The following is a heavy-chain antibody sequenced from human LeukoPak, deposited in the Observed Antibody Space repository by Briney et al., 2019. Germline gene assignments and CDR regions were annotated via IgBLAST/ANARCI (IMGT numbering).Heavy chain of an antibody. CDR3: ARDKVGDSAGLYYGMDV. V-gene: IGHV3-53*01. CDR2: IYSGGST. Sequence: GGSLRLSCAASGFTFSSYAMSWVRQAPGKGLEWVSVIYSGGSTYYADSVKGRFTISRDNSKNTLYLQMNSLRAEDTAVYYCARDKVGDSAGLYYGMDVWGQGTTVTVSS. D-gene: IGHD4-17*01. J-gene: IGHJ6*02. CDR1: GFTFSSYA.